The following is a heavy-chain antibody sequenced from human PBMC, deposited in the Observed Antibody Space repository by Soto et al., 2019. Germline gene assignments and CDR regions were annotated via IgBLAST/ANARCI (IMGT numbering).Heavy chain of an antibody. Sequence: ETLSLTCTVSGGSISSYYWSWIRQPAGKGLEWIGRIYTSGSTNYNPSLKSRVTMSVDTSKNQFSLKLSSVTAADTAVYYCARATYYYDSSGYYWFDPWGQGTLVTVSS. CDR3: ARATYYYDSSGYYWFDP. V-gene: IGHV4-4*07. CDR2: IYTSGST. CDR1: GGSISSYY. D-gene: IGHD3-22*01. J-gene: IGHJ5*02.